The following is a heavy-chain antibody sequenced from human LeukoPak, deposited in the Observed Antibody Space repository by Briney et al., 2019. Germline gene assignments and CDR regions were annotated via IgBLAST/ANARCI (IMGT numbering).Heavy chain of an antibody. V-gene: IGHV3-74*01. J-gene: IGHJ3*01. D-gene: IGHD6-13*01. Sequence: PGRSLRLSCADSGFTFSSYWMHSVRQAPGKGLVWVSRINSDGSITTYADSVKGLFTISRDNAKNTLYLQMNSLRAEDTAVYCCAGGISATGGGWGQGTMVTVSS. CDR1: GFTFSSYW. CDR3: AGGISATGGG. CDR2: INSDGSIT.